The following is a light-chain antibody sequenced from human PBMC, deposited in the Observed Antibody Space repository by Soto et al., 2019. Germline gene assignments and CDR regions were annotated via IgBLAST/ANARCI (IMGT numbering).Light chain of an antibody. CDR2: EVN. CDR3: SSHAGSNPWV. CDR1: SSDVGAYNF. Sequence: QSALTQPPSASGSPGQSVNISCTGTSSDVGAYNFVSWYQQHPGKAPKVIIYEVNKRPSGVPNRFAGSKSGNTASLTVSGLQAEDAADYYCSSHAGSNPWVFGGGTKLTV. V-gene: IGLV2-8*01. J-gene: IGLJ3*02.